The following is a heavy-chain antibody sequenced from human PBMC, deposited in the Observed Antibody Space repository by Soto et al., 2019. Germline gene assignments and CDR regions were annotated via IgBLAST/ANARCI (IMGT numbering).Heavy chain of an antibody. V-gene: IGHV1-69*01. D-gene: IGHD5-12*01. J-gene: IGHJ4*02. CDR2: IIPKLGSA. CDR1: GGGNLRDYC. CDR3: ARGGEGYNFGAAH. Sequence: QVQLVQSGAEVKQPGSSVKVSCKASGGGNLRDYCTTWVRRAPGQVLEWMGGIIPKLGSANYAQNFQGRVTITADESTKRGNMELRSLRSDDPAVYYCARGGEGYNFGAAHWGQGTPVTVSP.